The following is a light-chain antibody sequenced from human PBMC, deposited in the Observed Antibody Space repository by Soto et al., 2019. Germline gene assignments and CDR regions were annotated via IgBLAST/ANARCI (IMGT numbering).Light chain of an antibody. CDR1: QTISSW. J-gene: IGKJ1*01. V-gene: IGKV1-5*01. Sequence: DIQTTQSPSTLSGSVGDRVTITCRASQTISSWLAWYQQKPGKAPKLMIYDASSLESGVPSRLSGSGSGTEFTLTISSLQPDDFATYYCQQYYSYPWTFGQGTKVDIK. CDR3: QQYYSYPWT. CDR2: DAS.